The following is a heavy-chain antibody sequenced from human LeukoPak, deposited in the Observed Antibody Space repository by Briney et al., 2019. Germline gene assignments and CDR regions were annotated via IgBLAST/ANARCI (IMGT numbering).Heavy chain of an antibody. Sequence: PGGPLRLSCAASGFTFSSYSMNWVRQAPGKGLEWVSSISGISIYIYYADSVKGRFTISRDNAKNSLYLQVNSLRAEDTAVYYCARDLEGNSGSLDYWGQGTLVTVSS. CDR3: ARDLEGNSGSLDY. V-gene: IGHV3-21*01. J-gene: IGHJ4*02. CDR2: ISGISIYI. CDR1: GFTFSSYS. D-gene: IGHD1-26*01.